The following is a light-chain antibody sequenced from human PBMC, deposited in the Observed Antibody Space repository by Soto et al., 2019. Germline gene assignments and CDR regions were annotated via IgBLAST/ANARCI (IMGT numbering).Light chain of an antibody. Sequence: DIVMRQSPLSLTVTPGEPASISCRSNQSLLHNNGYNYLDWYMQKPGQSPQLLIYLGSNRDSGVPDRVSGSGSGTDFTLKISRVEAADVGVYDCMQDLQSLTFGQGTRLEIQ. V-gene: IGKV2-28*01. CDR2: LGS. J-gene: IGKJ5*01. CDR1: QSLLHNNGYNY. CDR3: MQDLQSLT.